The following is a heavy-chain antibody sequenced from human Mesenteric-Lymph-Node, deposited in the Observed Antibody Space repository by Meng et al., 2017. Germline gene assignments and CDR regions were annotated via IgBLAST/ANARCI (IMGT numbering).Heavy chain of an antibody. CDR1: GGSISSYY. Sequence: GSLRLSCTVSGGSISSYYWSWIRQPPGKGLEWIGYIYYSGSTNYNPSLKSRVTISVDTSKNQFSLKLSSVTAADTAVYYCAREFRVGAEIWGQGTMVTVSS. J-gene: IGHJ3*02. CDR2: IYYSGST. V-gene: IGHV4-59*12. CDR3: AREFRVGAEI. D-gene: IGHD1-26*01.